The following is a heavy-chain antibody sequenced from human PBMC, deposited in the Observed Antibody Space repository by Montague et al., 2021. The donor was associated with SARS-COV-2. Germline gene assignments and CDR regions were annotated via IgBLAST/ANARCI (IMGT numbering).Heavy chain of an antibody. J-gene: IGHJ4*02. CDR3: ARDPRYSLSWSFDY. V-gene: IGHV6-1*01. CDR1: GDSVAVTALS. CDR2: TCNRLKWNN. Sequence: CAISGDSVAVTALSWRWEGHSPSLDLHCVVVTCNRLKWNNDYALSLKSRMTITPDTSKNQFSLQFSSVTPEDRAVYYCARDPRYSLSWSFDYWGQGTLVTVSS. D-gene: IGHD6-13*01.